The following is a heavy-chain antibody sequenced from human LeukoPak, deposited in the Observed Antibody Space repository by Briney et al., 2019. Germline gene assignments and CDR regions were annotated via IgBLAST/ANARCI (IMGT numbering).Heavy chain of an antibody. CDR1: GFTFSSYA. D-gene: IGHD3-22*01. V-gene: IGHV3-30-3*01. CDR3: ARDRYDSSGYLYYFDY. Sequence: GRSLRLSCAASGFTFSSYAMHWVRQAPGKGLEWVAVISYDGSNKYYADSVKGRFTISRDNSKNTLYLQMNNLRAEDTAVYYCARDRYDSSGYLYYFDYWGQGTLVTVSS. CDR2: ISYDGSNK. J-gene: IGHJ4*02.